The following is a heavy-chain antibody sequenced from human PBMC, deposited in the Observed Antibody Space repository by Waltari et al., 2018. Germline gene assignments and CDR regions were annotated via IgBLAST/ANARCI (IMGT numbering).Heavy chain of an antibody. CDR3: VRDTSTMTQQPNGMDV. J-gene: IGHJ6*02. V-gene: IGHV1-69*13. D-gene: IGHD1-1*01. CDR2: IVPVFGTT. Sequence: QVQLVQSGAEVKKPGASVKVSCQTTGYIFTGYSITWVRQAPGQGRECMGWIVPVFGTTNYAQKFEGRVTITADESTSTVYMELSSLRSEDTAVYYCVRDTSTMTQQPNGMDVWGQGTTVTGAS. CDR1: GYIFTGYS.